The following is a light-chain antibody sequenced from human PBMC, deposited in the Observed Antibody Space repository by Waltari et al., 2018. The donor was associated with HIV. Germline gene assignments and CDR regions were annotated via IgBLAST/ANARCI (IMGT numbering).Light chain of an antibody. J-gene: IGLJ2*01. CDR2: GKI. Sequence: SSELTQDPAVSVALGQTVRITCQGDSLRSYYASWYQQKPGQAPVLVIYGKINRPSGIPDRFSGSSSGDTSSLTITGAQAEYEADYYCNSRDSSGNHLRVVFGGGTKLTVL. CDR3: NSRDSSGNHLRVV. CDR1: SLRSYY. V-gene: IGLV3-19*01.